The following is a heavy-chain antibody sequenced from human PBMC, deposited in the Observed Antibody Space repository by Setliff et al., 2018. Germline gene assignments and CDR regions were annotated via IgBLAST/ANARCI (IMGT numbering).Heavy chain of an antibody. Sequence: GGSLRLSCAASGFTFRSYWMSWVRQAPGKGLEWVANIKKDGSIKYYLDSMKGRFTISRDNAKNALYLQMNSVRAEDTAVYYCASAGHSGSWFPFDAFHIWGQGTMVTVSS. CDR2: IKKDGSIK. D-gene: IGHD6-13*01. CDR1: GFTFRSYW. CDR3: ASAGHSGSWFPFDAFHI. V-gene: IGHV3-7*01. J-gene: IGHJ3*02.